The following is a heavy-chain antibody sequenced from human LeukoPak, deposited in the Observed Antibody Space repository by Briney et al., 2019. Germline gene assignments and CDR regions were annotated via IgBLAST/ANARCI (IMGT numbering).Heavy chain of an antibody. CDR3: ARVSSTRKYYYYYMDV. CDR2: IIPILGIA. D-gene: IGHD2-2*01. CDR1: GGTFSSYT. V-gene: IGHV1-69*02. J-gene: IGHJ6*03. Sequence: GASVKVSCKASGGTFSSYTISWVRQAPGQGLEWMGRIIPILGIANYAQKFQGRVTIIADKSTSTAYMELSSLRSEDTAVYYCARVSSTRKYYYYYMDVWGKGTTVTVSS.